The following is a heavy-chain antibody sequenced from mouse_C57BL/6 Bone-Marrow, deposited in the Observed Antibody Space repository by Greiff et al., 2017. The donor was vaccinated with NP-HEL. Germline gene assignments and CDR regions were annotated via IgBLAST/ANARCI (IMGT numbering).Heavy chain of an antibody. J-gene: IGHJ4*01. CDR2: IYPGSGST. Sequence: QVQLQQPGAELVKPGASVKMSCKASGYTFTSYWITWVKQRPGQGLEWIGDIYPGSGSTNYNEKFKSKATLTVDTSSSTAYMQLSSLTSEDSAVYYCARGYFEIYYAMDYWGQGTSVTVSS. D-gene: IGHD2-14*01. CDR3: ARGYFEIYYAMDY. V-gene: IGHV1-55*01. CDR1: GYTFTSYW.